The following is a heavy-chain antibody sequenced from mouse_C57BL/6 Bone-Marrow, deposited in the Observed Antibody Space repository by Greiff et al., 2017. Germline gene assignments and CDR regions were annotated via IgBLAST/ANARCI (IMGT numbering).Heavy chain of an antibody. CDR3: ARYDYDDAMDY. CDR2: IDPSDSYT. D-gene: IGHD2-4*01. V-gene: IGHV1-69*01. CDR1: GYTFTSYW. Sequence: QVHVKQPGAELVMPGASVKLSCKASGYTFTSYWMHWVKQRPGQGLEWIGEIDPSDSYTNYNQKFKGKSTLTVYKSSSTAYMQLSSLTSEDSAVYYCARYDYDDAMDYWGQGTSVTVSS. J-gene: IGHJ4*01.